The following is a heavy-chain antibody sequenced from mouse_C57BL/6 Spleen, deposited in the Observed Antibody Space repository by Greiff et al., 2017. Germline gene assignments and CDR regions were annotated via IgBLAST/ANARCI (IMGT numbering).Heavy chain of an antibody. CDR2: INPSNGGT. V-gene: IGHV1-53*01. D-gene: IGHD2-3*01. Sequence: QVQLQQSGTELVKPGASVKLSCKASGYTFTSYWMHWVKQRPGQGLEWIGNINPSNGGTNYNEKFKSKATLTVDKSSSTAYTQLSSLTSEDSAVYYCARGWSPYAMDYWGQGTSVTVSS. CDR1: GYTFTSYW. CDR3: ARGWSPYAMDY. J-gene: IGHJ4*01.